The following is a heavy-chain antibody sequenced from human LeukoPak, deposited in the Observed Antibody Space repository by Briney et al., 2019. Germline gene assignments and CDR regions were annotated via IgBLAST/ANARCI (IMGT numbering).Heavy chain of an antibody. CDR1: GGTFSSYA. CDR3: ARVGSSGSQPDP. D-gene: IGHD3-10*01. CDR2: IIPIFGTA. J-gene: IGHJ5*02. Sequence: SVKVSCKASGGTFSSYAISWVRQAPGQGLEWMGRIIPIFGTANYAQKFQGRVTITTDESTSTAYMELSSLRSEDTAVYYCARVGSSGSQPDPWGQGTLVTVSS. V-gene: IGHV1-69*05.